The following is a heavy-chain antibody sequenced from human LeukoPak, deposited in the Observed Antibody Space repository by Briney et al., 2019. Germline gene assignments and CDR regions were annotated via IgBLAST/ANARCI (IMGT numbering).Heavy chain of an antibody. CDR3: AKESYYDRGPLDG. CDR2: ISGSGGST. V-gene: IGHV3-23*01. CDR1: GFTFSSYA. D-gene: IGHD3-22*01. Sequence: PGGSPRLSCAASGFTFSSYAMSWVRQAPGKGLEWVSAISGSGGSTYYADSVKGRFTISRDNSKNTLYLQMNSLRTEDTAVYYCAKESYYDRGPLDGWGQGSLVTVSS. J-gene: IGHJ4*02.